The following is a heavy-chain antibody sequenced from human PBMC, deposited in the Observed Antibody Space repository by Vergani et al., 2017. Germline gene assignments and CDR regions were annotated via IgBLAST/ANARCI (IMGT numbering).Heavy chain of an antibody. V-gene: IGHV3-33*03. Sequence: QVRLVESGGGVVQTGGSLRLSCEASGFTFSDYNMHWVRQAPGKGLEWVAVIWYDGATRYMADAVKGRFTISSDNSKNTVNLQMNRLRADDTAVYFCGKDHSESYTTYYSFWSGPEFDSRAQGTLVTVAA. D-gene: IGHD3-3*01. CDR2: IWYDGATR. J-gene: IGHJ4*02. CDR1: GFTFSDYN. CDR3: GKDHSESYTTYYSFWSGPEFDS.